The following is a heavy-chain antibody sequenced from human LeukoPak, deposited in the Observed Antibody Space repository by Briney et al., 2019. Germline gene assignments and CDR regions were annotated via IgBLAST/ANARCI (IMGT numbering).Heavy chain of an antibody. J-gene: IGHJ4*02. CDR2: INPNSGGT. CDR3: ARAPYSSGWYGGGRRLVDY. V-gene: IGHV1-2*02. Sequence: ASVKVSCKASGYTFTGYYMHWVRQAPGQGLEWMGWINPNSGGTNYAQKFQGRVTMTRDTSISTAYMELSRLRSDDTAVYYCARAPYSSGWYGGGRRLVDYWGQGTLVTVSS. CDR1: GYTFTGYY. D-gene: IGHD6-19*01.